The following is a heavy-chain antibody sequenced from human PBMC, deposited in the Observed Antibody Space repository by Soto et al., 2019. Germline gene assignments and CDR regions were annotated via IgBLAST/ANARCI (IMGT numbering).Heavy chain of an antibody. CDR1: GGSISGSSYY. J-gene: IGHJ5*02. Sequence: SETLSLTCTVSGGSISGSSYYWGWIRQPPGKGLEWIGTIYYSGSTYYNPSLKSRVTISVDTSKNQFSLKLSSVTAADTAVYYCARPLYYYGSGSYPWFDPWGQGTRVTVAS. V-gene: IGHV4-39*01. D-gene: IGHD3-10*01. CDR3: ARPLYYYGSGSYPWFDP. CDR2: IYYSGST.